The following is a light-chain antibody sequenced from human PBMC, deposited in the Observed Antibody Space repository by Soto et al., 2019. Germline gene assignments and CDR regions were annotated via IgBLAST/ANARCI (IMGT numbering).Light chain of an antibody. V-gene: IGKV1-39*01. CDR2: AAS. CDR3: QQSYNTLFT. J-gene: IGKJ3*01. Sequence: DIQMTQSPSSLSASVGDRVTITCRASQTIIRYLYWYQQKPGRAPNLLMYAASSLQSGVPSRFSGSGSETEFTLPNSSLQPEDVATYYCQQSYNTLFTLGPGTKVELK. CDR1: QTIIRY.